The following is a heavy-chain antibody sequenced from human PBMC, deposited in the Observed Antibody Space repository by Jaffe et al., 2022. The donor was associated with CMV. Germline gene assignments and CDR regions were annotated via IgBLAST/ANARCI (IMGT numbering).Heavy chain of an antibody. Sequence: QVQLQESGPGLVKPSQTLSLTCTVSGGSISSGGYYWSWIRQHPGKGLEWIGYIYYSGSTYYNPSLKSRVTISVDTSKNQFSLKLSSVTAADTAVYYCARAVYNSGYDKETLNYFDYWGQGTLVTVSS. CDR1: GGSISSGGYY. J-gene: IGHJ4*02. CDR3: ARAVYNSGYDKETLNYFDY. CDR2: IYYSGST. V-gene: IGHV4-31*03. D-gene: IGHD5-12*01.